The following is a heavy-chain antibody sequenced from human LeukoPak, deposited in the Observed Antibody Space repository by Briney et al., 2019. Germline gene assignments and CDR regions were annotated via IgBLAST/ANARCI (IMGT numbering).Heavy chain of an antibody. Sequence: SETLSLTCTVSGGSISSYYWSWIRQPPGKGLEWIGYIYYSGSTNYNPPLKSRVTISVDTSKNQFSLKLSSVTAADTAVYYCARGGYSSTQNYMDVWGKGTTVTISS. CDR2: IYYSGST. J-gene: IGHJ6*03. V-gene: IGHV4-59*01. CDR3: ARGGYSSTQNYMDV. CDR1: GGSISSYY. D-gene: IGHD6-13*01.